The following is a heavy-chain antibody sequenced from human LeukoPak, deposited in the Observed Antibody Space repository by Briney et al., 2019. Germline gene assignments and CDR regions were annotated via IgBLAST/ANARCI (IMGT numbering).Heavy chain of an antibody. V-gene: IGHV3-23*01. Sequence: GGSLRLSCAASGFTFSSYAMSWVRQAPGKGLEWVSAISGSGGSTYYADSVKGRFTISRDNSKNTLYLQMNSLRDEDTAVYYCAKGSGYYPEYFQHWGQGTLVTVSS. CDR2: ISGSGGST. D-gene: IGHD3-22*01. CDR3: AKGSGYYPEYFQH. J-gene: IGHJ1*01. CDR1: GFTFSSYA.